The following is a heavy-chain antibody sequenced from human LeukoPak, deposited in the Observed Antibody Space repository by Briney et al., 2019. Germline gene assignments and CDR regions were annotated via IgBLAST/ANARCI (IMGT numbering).Heavy chain of an antibody. Sequence: SETLSLTCTVSGGSISSGSYYWCWIRQPAGKGLEWIGRTYTSGSTNYNPSLKSRVTISVDTSKNQFSLKLSSVTAADTAVYYCATSGSYYEYWGQGTLVTVSS. J-gene: IGHJ4*02. CDR2: TYTSGST. D-gene: IGHD1-26*01. CDR3: ATSGSYYEY. V-gene: IGHV4-61*02. CDR1: GGSISSGSYY.